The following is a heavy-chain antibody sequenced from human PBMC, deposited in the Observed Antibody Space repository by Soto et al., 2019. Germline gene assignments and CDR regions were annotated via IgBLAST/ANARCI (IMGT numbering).Heavy chain of an antibody. V-gene: IGHV4-39*07. D-gene: IGHD3-3*01. Sequence: PSETLSLTCTVSGGSISISSYYWGCIRQPPGKGLEWIGSIYYSGSTYYNPSLKSRVTISVDTSKNQFSLKLSSVTAADTAVYYCARSEYYDFWSGYYDYYYYGMDVWGQGTTVTVSS. CDR1: GGSISISSYY. J-gene: IGHJ6*02. CDR3: ARSEYYDFWSGYYDYYYYGMDV. CDR2: IYYSGST.